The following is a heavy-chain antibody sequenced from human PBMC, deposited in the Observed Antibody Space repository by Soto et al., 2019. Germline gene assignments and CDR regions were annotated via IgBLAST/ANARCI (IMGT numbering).Heavy chain of an antibody. CDR2: ISSSSSYI. J-gene: IGHJ5*02. Sequence: VGSLRLSCAASGFTLSSYSMNWVRQAPGKGLEWVSSISSSSSYIYYADSVKGRFTISRDNAKNSLYLQMNSLRAEDTAVYYCASSYYYDSSTFCSWFDPWGQGTLVTVSS. D-gene: IGHD3-22*01. V-gene: IGHV3-21*01. CDR3: ASSYYYDSSTFCSWFDP. CDR1: GFTLSSYS.